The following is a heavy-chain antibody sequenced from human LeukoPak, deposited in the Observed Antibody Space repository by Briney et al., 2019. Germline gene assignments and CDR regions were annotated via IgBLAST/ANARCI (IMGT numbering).Heavy chain of an antibody. CDR3: ARDYYYDSSGYYRHNAFDI. V-gene: IGHV1-69*13. Sequence: ASVKVSCKASGGTFSSYAISWVRQAPGQGLEWMGGIIPIFGTANYAQKFQGRVTITADESTSTAYMELRSLRSDDTAVYYCARDYYYDSSGYYRHNAFDIWGQGTMVTVSS. J-gene: IGHJ3*02. CDR1: GGTFSSYA. D-gene: IGHD3-22*01. CDR2: IIPIFGTA.